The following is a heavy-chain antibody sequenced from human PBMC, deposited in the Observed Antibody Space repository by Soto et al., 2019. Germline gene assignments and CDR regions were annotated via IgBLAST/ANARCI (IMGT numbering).Heavy chain of an antibody. CDR2: INHSGST. V-gene: IGHV4-34*01. J-gene: IGHJ6*02. CDR1: GGSFSGYY. D-gene: IGHD5-18*01. Sequence: QVQLQQWGAGLLKPSETLSLTCAVYGGSFSGYYWSWIRQPPGKGLEWSGEINHSGSTNYNPSLKSRVTLSVDTSKNQFSLKLSSLPAADTAVYYCARGRLDTAMAGGMDVWGQGTTVTVSS. CDR3: ARGRLDTAMAGGMDV.